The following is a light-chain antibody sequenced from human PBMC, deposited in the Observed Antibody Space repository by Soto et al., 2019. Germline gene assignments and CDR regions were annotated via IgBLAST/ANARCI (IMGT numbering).Light chain of an antibody. CDR2: GAS. Sequence: EIVLTQSPGTLSLSPGDRATLSCRASQSVGRDYLAWFQHKGGQAPRLLVHGASNMATGIPDRFSGSGSGTDFTLIISRLEPEDFAVYYCHQYATDPLTFGGGTKVEI. CDR1: QSVGRDY. J-gene: IGKJ4*01. V-gene: IGKV3-20*01. CDR3: HQYATDPLT.